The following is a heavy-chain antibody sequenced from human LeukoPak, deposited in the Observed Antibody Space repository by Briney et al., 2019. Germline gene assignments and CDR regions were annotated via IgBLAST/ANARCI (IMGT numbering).Heavy chain of an antibody. J-gene: IGHJ4*02. CDR2: IYTSGST. Sequence: SETLSLTCTVSGGSISSGSYYWSWIRQPAGKGLEWIGRIYTSGSTNYNPSLKSRVTISVDTSKNQFSLKLSSVTAADTAVYYCVRGGSWFKYFDSWGQGTLVTVSS. CDR3: VRGGSWFKYFDS. V-gene: IGHV4-61*02. D-gene: IGHD6-13*01. CDR1: GGSISSGSYY.